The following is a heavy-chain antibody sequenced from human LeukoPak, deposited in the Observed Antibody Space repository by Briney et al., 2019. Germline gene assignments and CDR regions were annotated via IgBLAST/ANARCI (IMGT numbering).Heavy chain of an antibody. Sequence: PGGSLRLSCAASGFTFSSYSMNWVRQAPGKGLEWVSSISISSNYIYYTDSVKGRCTISRDNGKNSLYLQMNSLRVEDTAVYYCAKVAKYYYGSETYYFFEHWGQGTPVTASS. CDR1: GFTFSSYS. CDR3: AKVAKYYYGSETYYFFEH. V-gene: IGHV3-21*01. CDR2: ISISSNYI. D-gene: IGHD3-10*01. J-gene: IGHJ4*02.